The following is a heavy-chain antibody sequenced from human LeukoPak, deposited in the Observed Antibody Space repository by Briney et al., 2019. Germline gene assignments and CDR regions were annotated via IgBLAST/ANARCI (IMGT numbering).Heavy chain of an antibody. Sequence: GGSLRLSCAASGFTFSSYWMSWVRQAPGKGLEWVANIKQDGSEKYYVDSVKGRFTISRDNAKNSLYLQMNSLRAEDTAVYYCARDVSEYYYDSSGYDWFDPWGQGTLVTVSS. D-gene: IGHD3-22*01. CDR2: IKQDGSEK. CDR3: ARDVSEYYYDSSGYDWFDP. V-gene: IGHV3-7*01. CDR1: GFTFSSYW. J-gene: IGHJ5*02.